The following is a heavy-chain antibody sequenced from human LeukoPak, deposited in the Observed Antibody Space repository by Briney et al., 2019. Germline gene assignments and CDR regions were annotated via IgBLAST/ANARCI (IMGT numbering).Heavy chain of an antibody. CDR3: ARGDTFLPTHYFGP. CDR2: VSAYNGKT. D-gene: IGHD2/OR15-2a*01. V-gene: IGHV1-18*04. J-gene: IGHJ5*02. CDR1: GYTFTSYY. Sequence: ASVKVSCKASGYTFTSYYVHWVRQAPGQGLEWMGWVSAYNGKTNYAQSLQDRVTMTTDTSTSTVYMELRSLRSDDTALYYCARGDTFLPTHYFGPWGQGTLVTVSS.